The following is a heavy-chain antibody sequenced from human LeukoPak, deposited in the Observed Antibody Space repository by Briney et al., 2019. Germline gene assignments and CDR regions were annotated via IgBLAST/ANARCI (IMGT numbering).Heavy chain of an antibody. Sequence: ASGNVSFKSSAYTFATCGVGLLRQRPGQGLEWVGLINPYNGNTNYAQKIQGRLTMTTDTSTSTAYLEMRSLSSDDPAVYYCARELYGRFEYWRQGSLVTVS. J-gene: IGHJ4*02. CDR1: AYTFATCG. V-gene: IGHV1-18*01. CDR2: INPYNGNT. CDR3: ARELYGRFEY. D-gene: IGHD2-8*01.